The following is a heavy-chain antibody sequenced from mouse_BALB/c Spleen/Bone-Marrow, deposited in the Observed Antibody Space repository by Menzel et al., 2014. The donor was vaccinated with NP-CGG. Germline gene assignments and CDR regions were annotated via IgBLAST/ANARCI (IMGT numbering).Heavy chain of an antibody. CDR2: IYPGSGST. Sequence: GSELVRPGASVKLSCKASGYTFTSYWMHWVKQRPGQGLEWIGNIYPGSGSTNYDEKFKSKATLTVDTSSSTAYMQLSSLTSEDSAVYYCTLRWSYYAMDYWGQGTSVTVSS. D-gene: IGHD2-3*01. V-gene: IGHV1S22*01. J-gene: IGHJ4*01. CDR1: GYTFTSYW. CDR3: TLRWSYYAMDY.